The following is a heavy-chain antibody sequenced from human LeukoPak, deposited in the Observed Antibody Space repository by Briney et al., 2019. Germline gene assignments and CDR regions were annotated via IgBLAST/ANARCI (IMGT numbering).Heavy chain of an antibody. J-gene: IGHJ4*02. CDR3: AREGIAAYV. V-gene: IGHV1-69*13. D-gene: IGHD6-6*01. Sequence: SVTVSCKASGGTFSSYAISWVRQAPGQGLEWMGGIIPIFGAPQYAQNFQGRVTITADESTSTAYMELSSLRSEDTAIYYCAREGIAAYVWGQGTLVTVSS. CDR1: GGTFSSYA. CDR2: IIPIFGAP.